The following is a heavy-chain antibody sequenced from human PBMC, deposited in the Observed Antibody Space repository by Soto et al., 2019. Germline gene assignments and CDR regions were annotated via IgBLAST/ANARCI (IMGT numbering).Heavy chain of an antibody. CDR2: ANPSSGNT. J-gene: IGHJ4*02. CDR3: ARSPACGTCYTDLDL. V-gene: IGHV1-8*01. D-gene: IGHD2-2*02. CDR1: GYTFGSYD. Sequence: QVQLVQSGAEVKEPGASVKVSCRASGYTFGSYDINWVRQAAGQGLEWLGCANPSSGNTGYAQKFQGRVTMTRDTSITTAYMELSSLRSEDTAVYFCARSPACGTCYTDLDLWGQGTLVTVSS.